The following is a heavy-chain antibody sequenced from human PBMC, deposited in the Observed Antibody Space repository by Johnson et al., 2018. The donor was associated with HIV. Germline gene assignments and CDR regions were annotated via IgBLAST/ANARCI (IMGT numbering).Heavy chain of an antibody. D-gene: IGHD6-19*01. CDR2: ISYDGSNK. CDR1: GFTFSSYA. CDR3: ARPVAGMNDAFDI. V-gene: IGHV3-30-3*01. J-gene: IGHJ3*02. Sequence: QVQLVESGGGVVQPGRSLRLSCAASGFTFSSYAMHWVRQAPGKGLEWVAVISYDGSNKYYADSVKGRFTIPRDNSKNTLYLQMNSLRAEDTAVYYCARPVAGMNDAFDIWGQGTMVTVSS.